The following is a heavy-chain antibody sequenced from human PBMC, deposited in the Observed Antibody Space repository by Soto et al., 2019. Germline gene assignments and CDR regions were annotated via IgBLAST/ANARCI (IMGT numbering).Heavy chain of an antibody. CDR3: ARRKIQLRYCSSTSCLYYFDY. CDR1: GGSFSGYY. CDR2: INHSGST. J-gene: IGHJ4*02. V-gene: IGHV4-34*01. D-gene: IGHD2-2*01. Sequence: SETLSLTCAVYGGSFSGYYWSRIRQPPGKGLEWIGEINHSGSTNCNPSLKSRVTISVDTSKNQFSLKLSSVTAADTAVYYCARRKIQLRYCSSTSCLYYFDYWGQGTLVTVSS.